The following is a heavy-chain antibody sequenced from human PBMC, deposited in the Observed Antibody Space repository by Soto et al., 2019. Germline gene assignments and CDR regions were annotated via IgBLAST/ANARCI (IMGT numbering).Heavy chain of an antibody. J-gene: IGHJ4*01. CDR1: GYTFSTYT. D-gene: IGHD2-2*02. CDR3: ARDKGYCSGATCYNPLFDY. Sequence: VASVKDSCKASGYTFSTYTMHWVRQAPGQRPEWMGWINAGNGNTQYSRNFQGRVTITTDTSASTAYMELSSLRSEDTAVYYCARDKGYCSGATCYNPLFDYWG. V-gene: IGHV1-3*01. CDR2: INAGNGNT.